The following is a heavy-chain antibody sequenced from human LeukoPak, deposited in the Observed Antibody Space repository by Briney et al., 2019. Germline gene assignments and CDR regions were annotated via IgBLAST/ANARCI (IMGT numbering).Heavy chain of an antibody. D-gene: IGHD3-10*01. CDR1: GGSFSGYY. J-gene: IGHJ5*02. CDR3: ARVTITMVRGVRAPRHNWFDP. CDR2: INHSGST. V-gene: IGHV4-34*01. Sequence: LETLSLTCAVYGGSFSGYYWSWIRQPPGKGLEWIGEINHSGSTNYNPSLKSRVTISVDTSKNQFSLKLSSVTAADTAVYYCARVTITMVRGVRAPRHNWFDPWGQGTLVTVSS.